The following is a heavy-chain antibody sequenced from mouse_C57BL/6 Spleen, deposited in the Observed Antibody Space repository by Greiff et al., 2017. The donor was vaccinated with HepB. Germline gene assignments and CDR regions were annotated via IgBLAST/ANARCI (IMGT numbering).Heavy chain of an antibody. CDR3: AWYGSVDY. Sequence: EVKLVESGGGLVKPGGSLKLSCAASGFTFSDYGMHWVRQAPEKGLEWVAYISSGSSTIYYADTVKGRFTISRDNAKNTLFLQLTSLRSEDTDMYYCAWYGSVDYWGQGTTLTVSS. V-gene: IGHV5-17*01. CDR2: ISSGSSTI. CDR1: GFTFSDYG. D-gene: IGHD1-1*01. J-gene: IGHJ2*01.